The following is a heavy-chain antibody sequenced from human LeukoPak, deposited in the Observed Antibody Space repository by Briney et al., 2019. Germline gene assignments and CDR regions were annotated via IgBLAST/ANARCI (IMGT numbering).Heavy chain of an antibody. D-gene: IGHD3-10*01. CDR2: IYYSGST. CDR3: ARSPVLSPYYYGSGSYYGALDY. V-gene: IGHV4-61*01. CDR1: GGSLSSGSYY. J-gene: IGHJ4*02. Sequence: SETLSLTCTVSGGSLSSGSYYWSWIRQPPGKGLEWIGYIYYSGSTNYNPSLKSRVTTSVDTSKNQFSLKLSSVTAADTAVYYCARSPVLSPYYYGSGSYYGALDYWGQGTLVTVSS.